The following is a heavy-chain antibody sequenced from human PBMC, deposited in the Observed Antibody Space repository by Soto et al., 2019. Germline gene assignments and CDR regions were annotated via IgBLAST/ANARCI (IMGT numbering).Heavy chain of an antibody. V-gene: IGHV3-30*18. CDR2: ISYDGSNK. CDR1: GFTFSSYG. Sequence: SLRLSCAASGFTFSSYGMHWVRQAPGKGLEWVAVISYDGSNKYYADSVKGRFTISRDNSKNTLYLQMNSLRAEDTAVYYCAKDSQLGNGMDVWGQGTTVTVSS. CDR3: AKDSQLGNGMDV. J-gene: IGHJ6*02. D-gene: IGHD6-6*01.